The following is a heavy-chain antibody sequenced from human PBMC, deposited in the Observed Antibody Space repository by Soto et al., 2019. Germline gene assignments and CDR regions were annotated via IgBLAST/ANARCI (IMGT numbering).Heavy chain of an antibody. D-gene: IGHD2-21*02. J-gene: IGHJ4*02. Sequence: QVQLQESGPGLVKPSETLSLTCTVSSGSVSSGNYYWSWIRQPPGRGLEWIGYIYNGRNANYNPSLKSRVTLSADTSKTQFSLKVSSVTAADTAVYYCARGGGYCGGDCHYFDYWGQGILVTVSS. V-gene: IGHV4-61*01. CDR3: ARGGGYCGGDCHYFDY. CDR2: IYNGRNA. CDR1: SGSVSSGNYY.